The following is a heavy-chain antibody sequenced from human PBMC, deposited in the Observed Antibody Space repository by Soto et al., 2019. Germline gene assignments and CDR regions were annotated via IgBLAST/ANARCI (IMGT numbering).Heavy chain of an antibody. CDR1: GYTFTGYY. Sequence: ASVKVSCKASGYTFTGYYMHWVRQAPGQGLEWMGWINPNSGGTNYAQKFQGRVTMTRDTSISTAYMELSRLRSDDTAVYYCARVCIGSGELLQSWFDPWGQGTLVTVSS. CDR3: ARVCIGSGELLQSWFDP. D-gene: IGHD3-10*01. J-gene: IGHJ5*02. V-gene: IGHV1-2*02. CDR2: INPNSGGT.